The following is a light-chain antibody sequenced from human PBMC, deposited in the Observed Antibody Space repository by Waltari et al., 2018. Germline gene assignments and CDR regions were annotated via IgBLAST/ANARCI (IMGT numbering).Light chain of an antibody. V-gene: IGKV3-15*01. CDR3: QQYTNWPRT. Sequence: EVVMTQSPVTLSVSPGERATLSCRASQNVGRNLAWYHQKPGQAPRLLVYGASTRATGIPARFSGSGSGTEFTLTISSLQSEDFAVYYCQQYTNWPRTFGQGTTVEI. CDR2: GAS. J-gene: IGKJ1*01. CDR1: QNVGRN.